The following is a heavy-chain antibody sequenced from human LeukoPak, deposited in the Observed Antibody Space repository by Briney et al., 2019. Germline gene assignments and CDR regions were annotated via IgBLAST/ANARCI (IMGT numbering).Heavy chain of an antibody. V-gene: IGHV3-7*03. J-gene: IGHJ4*02. Sequence: GGSLRLSCAASGFKFTTHWMSWVRQAPGKGLEWVANIKQDGSDTKYVESVKGRFTISRDNAKNSLYLQMNSLRAEDTAVYYCARVHSYSDYWGQGTLVTVSS. CDR1: GFKFTTHW. CDR3: ARVHSYSDY. D-gene: IGHD2-21*01. CDR2: IKQDGSDT.